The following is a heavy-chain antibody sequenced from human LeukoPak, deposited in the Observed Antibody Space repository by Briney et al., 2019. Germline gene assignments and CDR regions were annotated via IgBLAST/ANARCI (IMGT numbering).Heavy chain of an antibody. CDR3: AKYETPADY. CDR2: ISGSGGRT. V-gene: IGHV3-23*01. CDR1: GFTFSSYG. Sequence: GGTLRLSCAASGFTFSSYGMSWVRQAPGKGLEWVSVISGSGGRTYYADSVKGRFTSSRDNPKNTLYLQMNSLRAEDTAVYYCAKYETPADYWGQGTLVTVSS. J-gene: IGHJ4*02. D-gene: IGHD3-3*01.